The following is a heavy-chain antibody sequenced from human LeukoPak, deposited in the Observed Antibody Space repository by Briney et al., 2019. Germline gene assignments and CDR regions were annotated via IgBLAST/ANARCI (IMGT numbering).Heavy chain of an antibody. V-gene: IGHV4-59*08. CDR1: GGSISSYY. CDR2: IYYSGST. D-gene: IGHD3-10*01. Sequence: SETLSLTCTVSGGSISSYYWSWIRQPPGKGLEWIGYIYYSGSTNYNPSLKSRVTISVDTSKNQFSLKLSSVTAADTAVYYCARVYYYGSGGIDPWGQGTLVTVSS. CDR3: ARVYYYGSGGIDP. J-gene: IGHJ5*02.